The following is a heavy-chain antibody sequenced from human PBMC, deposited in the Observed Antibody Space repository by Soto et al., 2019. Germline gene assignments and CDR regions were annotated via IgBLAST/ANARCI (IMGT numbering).Heavy chain of an antibody. CDR3: ARGVAPYYFDY. CDR1: GYTFTSYA. Sequence: QVQLVQSGAEEKKPGASVKVSCKASGYTFTSYAMHWVRQAPGQRLEWLGWINAGNGNTKYSQKFQGRVTITRDTSASTAYMEMSSLRSEDTAVYYCARGVAPYYFDYWGQGTLVTVSS. J-gene: IGHJ4*02. D-gene: IGHD2-15*01. CDR2: INAGNGNT. V-gene: IGHV1-3*05.